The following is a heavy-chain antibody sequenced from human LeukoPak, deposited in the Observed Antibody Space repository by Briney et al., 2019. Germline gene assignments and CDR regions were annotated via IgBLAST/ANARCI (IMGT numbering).Heavy chain of an antibody. J-gene: IGHJ4*02. D-gene: IGHD3-10*01. CDR3: AKGDLVRPRSVFDY. CDR1: GFIFSTYG. V-gene: IGHV3-30*18. CDR2: ISYDGRNK. Sequence: GGSLRLSCAASGFIFSTYGMHWVRQAPGKGLEWVALISYDGRNKYYADSVKGRFTISRDSPNNTLYLQMNSRRTEDTAVYYCAKGDLVRPRSVFDYWGQGTLVTVSS.